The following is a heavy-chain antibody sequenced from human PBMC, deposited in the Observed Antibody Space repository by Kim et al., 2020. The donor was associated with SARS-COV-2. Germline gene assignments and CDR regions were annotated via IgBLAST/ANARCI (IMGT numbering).Heavy chain of an antibody. CDR3: ARLYWMNAFDI. CDR1: GFTVSSKY. J-gene: IGHJ3*02. Sequence: GGSLRLSCAASGFTVSSKYMSWVRQAPGKGLEWVSVIYSGGSTYYADSVKGRFTISRDNSKNTLYLQMNSLRAEDTAVYYCARLYWMNAFDIWGQGTMVTVSS. D-gene: IGHD2-15*01. V-gene: IGHV3-53*01. CDR2: IYSGGST.